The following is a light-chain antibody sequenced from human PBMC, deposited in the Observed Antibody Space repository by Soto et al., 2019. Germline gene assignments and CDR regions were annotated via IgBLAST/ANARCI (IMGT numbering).Light chain of an antibody. V-gene: IGLV2-14*01. CDR2: EVS. CDR1: SSDVGGYDY. Sequence: QSALTQPASVSGSPGQSITISCTGTSSDVGGYDYVSWYQQHPGKTPKLIIYEVSNRPSGISNRFSGSKSAYTASLTISGLQTEDEADYHCSSYTSGSAWVFGGGTKVTVL. J-gene: IGLJ3*02. CDR3: SSYTSGSAWV.